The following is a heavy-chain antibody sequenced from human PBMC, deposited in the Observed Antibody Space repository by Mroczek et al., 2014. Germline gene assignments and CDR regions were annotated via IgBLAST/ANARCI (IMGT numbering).Heavy chain of an antibody. CDR2: IIPILGIA. J-gene: IGHJ6*02. CDR1: GGTFSSYT. CDR3: ARERVDYGDYVGIYYYYGMDV. V-gene: IGHV1-69*09. D-gene: IGHD4-17*01. Sequence: VQLVESGAEVKKPGSPVKVSCKASGGTFSSYTISWVRQAPGQGLEWMGRIIPILGIANYAQKFQGRVTITADKSTSTAYMELSSLRSEDTAVYYCARERVDYGDYVGIYYYYGMDVWGQGTTVT.